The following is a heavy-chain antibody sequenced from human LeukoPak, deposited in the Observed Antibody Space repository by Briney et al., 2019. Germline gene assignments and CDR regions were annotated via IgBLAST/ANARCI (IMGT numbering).Heavy chain of an antibody. CDR3: ARDGDYGDNEIYGMDV. V-gene: IGHV1-2*02. CDR2: INPNSGGT. CDR1: VYTFTGYY. J-gene: IGHJ6*02. Sequence: ASVKVSCKASVYTFTGYYMHWVRQAPGQGLEWMGWINPNSGGTNYAQKFQGRVTMTRDTSISTAYMELSRLRSDDTAVYYCARDGDYGDNEIYGMDVWGQGTTVTVSS. D-gene: IGHD4-17*01.